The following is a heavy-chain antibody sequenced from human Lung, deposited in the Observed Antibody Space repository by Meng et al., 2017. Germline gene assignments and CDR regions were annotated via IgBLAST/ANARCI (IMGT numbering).Heavy chain of an antibody. D-gene: IGHD6-6*01. CDR3: VRRIEYSSSSGY. CDR1: GFTFSSYA. Sequence: EGQLLESGGGSVQPGGSPRLSCVASGFTFSSYAMTWVRQAPGKGLEWVSSISGSGGSTYYADSVRGRFTISRDNSKNTVYLQMNSLRAEDTAIYYCVRRIEYSSSSGYWGQGTLVTVSS. V-gene: IGHV3-23*01. J-gene: IGHJ4*02. CDR2: ISGSGGST.